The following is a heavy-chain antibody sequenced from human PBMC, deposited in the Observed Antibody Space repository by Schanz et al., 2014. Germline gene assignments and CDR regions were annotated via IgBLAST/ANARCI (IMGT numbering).Heavy chain of an antibody. J-gene: IGHJ3*01. CDR1: GITLSGYG. CDR3: TRDRGALINHNDALDL. D-gene: IGHD3-16*01. V-gene: IGHV3-30*03. Sequence: VQLVESGGGVVQPGRSLRLSCAASGITLSGYGLHWVRQAPGKGLEWVGFISFDGRNTGYAHSVKGRFTISRDNSKNTLYLQMNSLRSEDTAVYYCTRDRGALINHNDALDLWGQGTMVSVSS. CDR2: ISFDGRNT.